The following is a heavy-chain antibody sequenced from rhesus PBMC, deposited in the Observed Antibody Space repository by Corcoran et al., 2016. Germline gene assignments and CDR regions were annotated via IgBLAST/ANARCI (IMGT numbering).Heavy chain of an antibody. Sequence: QLQLQESGPGLVKPSETLSVTCAVSGGPISSNYWSWIRQPPGKGLEWIGRSYGSASSTNYTPSLKSRVTLSGDTSKNQLSLKLSSVTAADTAVYYCARHQDGGSWNIGYFEFWGQGALVTVSS. CDR2: SYGSASST. D-gene: IGHD6-25*01. V-gene: IGHV4-169*01. CDR3: ARHQDGGSWNIGYFEF. J-gene: IGHJ1*01. CDR1: GGPISSNY.